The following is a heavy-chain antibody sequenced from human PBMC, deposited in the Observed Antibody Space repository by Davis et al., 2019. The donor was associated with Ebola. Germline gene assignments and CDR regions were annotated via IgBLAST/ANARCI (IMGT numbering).Heavy chain of an antibody. CDR3: AKQRGVGAIDYDY. CDR2: ISGSGGST. CDR1: GFTFSSYA. Sequence: PGGSLRLSCAASGFTFSSYAMSWVRQAPGKGLEWVSAISGSGGSTYYAGSVKGRFTTFRDNPKNTLYLQMNSLRANDTAVYYCAKQRGVGAIDYDYWGRGTVVTVSS. D-gene: IGHD1-26*01. J-gene: IGHJ4*02. V-gene: IGHV3-23*01.